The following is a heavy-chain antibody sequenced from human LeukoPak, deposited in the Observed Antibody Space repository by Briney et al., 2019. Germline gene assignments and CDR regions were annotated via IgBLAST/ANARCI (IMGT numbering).Heavy chain of an antibody. D-gene: IGHD6-19*01. CDR2: IRYDGSNK. CDR3: ATSSGWYPKYFDY. V-gene: IGHV3-30*02. CDR1: GFTFSSYG. J-gene: IGHJ4*02. Sequence: AGGSLRLSCAASGFTFSSYGMHWVRQAPGKGLEWVAFIRYDGSNKYYADSVKGRFTISRDNSKNTLYLQMNSLRAEDTALYYCATSSGWYPKYFDYWGQGTLVTVSS.